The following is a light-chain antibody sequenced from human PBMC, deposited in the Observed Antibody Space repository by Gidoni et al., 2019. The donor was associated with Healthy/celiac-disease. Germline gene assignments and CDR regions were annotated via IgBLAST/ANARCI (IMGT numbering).Light chain of an antibody. CDR1: QGIRSY. CDR3: QQYYSYPPT. V-gene: IGKV1-8*01. J-gene: IGKJ1*01. Sequence: AIRMTQSPSSFSASTGDRVTITCRACQGIRSYLAWYQQKPGKAPKLLIYAASTLQSGVPSRFSGSGSGTDVTLTISCLQSEDFATYYCQQYYSYPPTFGQGTKVEIK. CDR2: AAS.